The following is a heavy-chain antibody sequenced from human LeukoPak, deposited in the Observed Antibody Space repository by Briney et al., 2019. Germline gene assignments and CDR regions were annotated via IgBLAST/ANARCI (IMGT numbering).Heavy chain of an antibody. V-gene: IGHV5-51*01. CDR2: IYPGDSDT. Sequence: GESLQISCKGSGYSFTSYWIGWVRQLPGKGLEGMGIIYPGDSDTRYSPSFQGQVTISADKSISTAYLQWSSLKASDTAMYYCARGGYSGYDLSYFDYWGQGTLVTVSS. D-gene: IGHD5-12*01. CDR1: GYSFTSYW. J-gene: IGHJ4*02. CDR3: ARGGYSGYDLSYFDY.